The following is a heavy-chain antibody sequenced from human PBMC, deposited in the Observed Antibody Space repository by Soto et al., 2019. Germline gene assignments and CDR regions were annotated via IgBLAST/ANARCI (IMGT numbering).Heavy chain of an antibody. J-gene: IGHJ4*02. CDR2: IYTGGTT. CDR1: GFTVSTNY. Sequence: GGSLRLSCAAPGFTVSTNYMGWVRQAPGEGLEWVSVIYTGGTTHYADSVKGRFTISRDNSKNTLYLQLNTLRVEDTAVYYCARPLSDGFNTSLWYWDYWGQGTLVTVSS. D-gene: IGHD6-13*01. V-gene: IGHV3-53*01. CDR3: ARPLSDGFNTSLWYWDY.